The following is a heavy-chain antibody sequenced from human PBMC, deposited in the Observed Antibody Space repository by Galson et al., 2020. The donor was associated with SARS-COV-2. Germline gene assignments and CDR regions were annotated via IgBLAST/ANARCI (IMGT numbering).Heavy chain of an antibody. D-gene: IGHD1-7*01. CDR3: AKENWNYSLDV. J-gene: IGHJ6*02. CDR2: VHWDHSKA. V-gene: IGHV3-43*01. Sequence: GGSLRLSCAASGFTFDDHTMHWVRQAPGKGLEWLCLVHWDHSKAYYAESLKGRFAISRDNTNNFLFLQMDSLTTEDTALYYCAKENWNYSLDVWGRGTTVTVSS. CDR1: GFTFDDHT.